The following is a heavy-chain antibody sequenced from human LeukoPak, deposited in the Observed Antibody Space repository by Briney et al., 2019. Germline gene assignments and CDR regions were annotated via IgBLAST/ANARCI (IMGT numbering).Heavy chain of an antibody. CDR1: GFAFDEHG. CDR2: INWSGGST. CDR3: ARAPITSPFYFDY. Sequence: GGSLRLSCTASGFAFDEHGMSWVRRVPGKGLEWVSGINWSGGSTGYADPLRGRFTISRDNAKNSLYLQMDSLRAEDTALYYCARAPITSPFYFDYWGQGTLSPSPQ. V-gene: IGHV3-20*04. J-gene: IGHJ4*02. D-gene: IGHD2-2*01.